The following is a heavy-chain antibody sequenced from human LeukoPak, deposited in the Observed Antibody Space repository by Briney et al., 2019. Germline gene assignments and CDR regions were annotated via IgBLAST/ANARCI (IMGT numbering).Heavy chain of an antibody. CDR3: ARDSAGYYYDSSGYYAFDY. J-gene: IGHJ4*02. CDR1: GGTFSSYA. V-gene: IGHV1-69*13. D-gene: IGHD3-22*01. CDR2: IIPIFGTA. Sequence: SVKVSCKASGGTFSSYAISWVRQAPGQGLEWMGGIIPIFGTANYAQKFQGRVTITADESTSTAYMELSSLTSEDTAVYYCARDSAGYYYDSSGYYAFDYWGQGTLVAVSS.